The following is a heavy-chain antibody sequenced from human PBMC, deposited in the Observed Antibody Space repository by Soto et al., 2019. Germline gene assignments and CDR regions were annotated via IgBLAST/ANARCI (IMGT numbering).Heavy chain of an antibody. CDR1: GYTFTICG. J-gene: IGHJ5*02. Sequence: GASVKVSCKASGYTFTICGIIWVRQAPGQGLEWMGRISAYNGNTNYAQKLQGRVTMTTDTSTSTAYMELRSLRSDDTAVYYCARVVGALGHWFDPWGQGTLVTVPQ. CDR2: ISAYNGNT. V-gene: IGHV1-18*01. D-gene: IGHD1-26*01. CDR3: ARVVGALGHWFDP.